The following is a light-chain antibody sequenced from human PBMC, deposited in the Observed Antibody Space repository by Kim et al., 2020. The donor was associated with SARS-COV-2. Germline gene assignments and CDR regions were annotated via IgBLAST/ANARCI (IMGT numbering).Light chain of an antibody. CDR3: SSYTTSLTRV. CDR2: DVT. V-gene: IGLV2-14*03. J-gene: IGLJ1*01. CDR1: SSDIGAYNY. Sequence: QSITISCTGTSSDIGAYNYVSWYQQHPGKAPKLIIYDVTYRPSGVSSRFSGSKSYNTASLTIFGLQLEDEADYYCSSYTTSLTRVFGTGTKVTVL.